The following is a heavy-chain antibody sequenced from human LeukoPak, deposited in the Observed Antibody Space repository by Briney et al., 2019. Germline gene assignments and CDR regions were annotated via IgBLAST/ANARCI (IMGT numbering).Heavy chain of an antibody. CDR3: ARTYDYRYFDY. V-gene: IGHV4-39*01. Sequence: SETLSLTCTVSGGSISSSSYYWGWIRQPPGKGLEWIGSIYYSGSTYYNPSLKSRVTIPVDTSKNQFSLKLSSVTAADTAVYYCARTYDYRYFDYWGQGTLVTVSS. J-gene: IGHJ4*02. CDR1: GGSISSSSYY. CDR2: IYYSGST. D-gene: IGHD4-11*01.